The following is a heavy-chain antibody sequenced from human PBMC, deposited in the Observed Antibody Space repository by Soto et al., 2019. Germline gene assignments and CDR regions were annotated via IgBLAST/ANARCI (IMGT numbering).Heavy chain of an antibody. CDR1: GGSISSGDYY. J-gene: IGHJ6*02. D-gene: IGHD6-13*01. Sequence: SETLSLTCTVSGGSISSGDYYWSWIRQPPGKGLEWIGYIYYSGSTYYNPSLKSRVTISVDTSKNQFSLKLSSVTAADTAVYYCARDGSSWYPWVTGMDVWGQGTTVTVSS. CDR3: ARDGSSWYPWVTGMDV. CDR2: IYYSGST. V-gene: IGHV4-30-4*01.